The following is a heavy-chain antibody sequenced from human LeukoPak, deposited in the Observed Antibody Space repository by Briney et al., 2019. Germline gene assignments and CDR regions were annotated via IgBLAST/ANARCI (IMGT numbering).Heavy chain of an antibody. CDR1: GGTFSSYA. J-gene: IGHJ4*02. V-gene: IGHV1-69*13. Sequence: SVKVSCKASGGTFSSYAISWVRQAPGQGLEWMGGIIPIFGTANYAQKFQGRVTITADESTSTAYMELSSLRSEDTAVYYCARGTCSGGSCYPHYFDYWGQGTLVTVSS. D-gene: IGHD2-15*01. CDR2: IIPIFGTA. CDR3: ARGTCSGGSCYPHYFDY.